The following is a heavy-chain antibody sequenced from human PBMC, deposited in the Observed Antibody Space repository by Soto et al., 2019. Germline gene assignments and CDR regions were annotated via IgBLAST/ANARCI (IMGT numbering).Heavy chain of an antibody. V-gene: IGHV3-13*01. CDR2: IGTAGDT. D-gene: IGHD4-4*01. CDR1: GFTFSSYD. CDR3: ARGGREGVTPNYYYYYYMDV. J-gene: IGHJ6*03. Sequence: EVQLVESGGGLVQPGGSLRLSCAASGFTFSSYDMHWVRQATGKGLEWVSAIGTAGDTYYPGSVKGRFTISRENAKNSLYLQMNSLRAGDTAVYYCARGGREGVTPNYYYYYYMDVWGKGTTVTVSS.